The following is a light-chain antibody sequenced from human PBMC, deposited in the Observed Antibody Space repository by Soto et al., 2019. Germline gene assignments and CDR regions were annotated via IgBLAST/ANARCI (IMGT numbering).Light chain of an antibody. V-gene: IGKV4-1*01. J-gene: IGKJ3*01. CDR3: QQYYSTPFT. Sequence: DIVMTQSTDSLAVSLGERATINCKSSQSVLSSSNNKNYLAWYQQKPGQPPKLLIYWASTRESGVPDRFSGSGSGTDVTLTISSLQAEDVAVYYCQQYYSTPFTFGPGTKVDIK. CDR2: WAS. CDR1: QSVLSSSNNKNY.